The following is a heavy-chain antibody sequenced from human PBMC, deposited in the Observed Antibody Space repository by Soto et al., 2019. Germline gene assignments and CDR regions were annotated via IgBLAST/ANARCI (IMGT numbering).Heavy chain of an antibody. J-gene: IGHJ6*02. CDR2: IIPILGIA. Sequence: QVQLVQSGAEVKKPGSSVKVSCKASGGTFSSYTISWVRQAPGQGLEWMGRIIPILGIANYAQKFQGRVTITADNSTSTAYMEMSSLRSEDTAVYYCARSRRKWELPVDYGMDVWGQGTTVTVSS. V-gene: IGHV1-69*02. CDR1: GGTFSSYT. CDR3: ARSRRKWELPVDYGMDV. D-gene: IGHD1-26*01.